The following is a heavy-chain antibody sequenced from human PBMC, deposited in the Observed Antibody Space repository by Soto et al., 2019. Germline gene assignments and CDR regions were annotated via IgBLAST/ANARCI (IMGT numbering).Heavy chain of an antibody. CDR3: ARDRYNYGSGSYYVYYYYYGMDV. CDR1: GFTFSSYA. J-gene: IGHJ6*02. Sequence: QVQLVESGGGVVQPGRSLRLSCAASGFTFSSYAMHWVRQAPGKGLEWVAVISYDGRNKYYADSVKGRFTISRDNSKNTLYLQMNSLRAEDTAVYYCARDRYNYGSGSYYVYYYYYGMDVWGQGTTVTVSS. V-gene: IGHV3-30*04. CDR2: ISYDGRNK. D-gene: IGHD3-10*01.